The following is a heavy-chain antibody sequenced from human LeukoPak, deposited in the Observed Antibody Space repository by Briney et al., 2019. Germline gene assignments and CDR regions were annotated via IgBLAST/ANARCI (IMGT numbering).Heavy chain of an antibody. D-gene: IGHD6-13*01. CDR1: GFTFTSYY. Sequence: GASVKVSCKASGFTFTSYYMHWVRQAPGQGLEWMGIITPSGGSTSNAQKFQGRVTMTRDTSTSTVYMEMSSLRSEDTAVYYCARGYSGRWYGAFDIWGQGTMVTVSS. CDR3: ARGYSGRWYGAFDI. V-gene: IGHV1-46*01. CDR2: ITPSGGST. J-gene: IGHJ3*02.